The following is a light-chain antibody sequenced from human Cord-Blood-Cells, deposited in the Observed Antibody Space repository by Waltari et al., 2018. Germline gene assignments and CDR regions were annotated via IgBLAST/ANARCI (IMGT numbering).Light chain of an antibody. CDR1: SSDVGSYNL. J-gene: IGLJ3*02. V-gene: IGLV2-23*01. CDR3: CSYAGSSTL. Sequence: QSALTQPASVSGSPGQSITISCTGTSSDVGSYNLVSWYQQHPGKAPKLMIYEGSKRPSGVSNRFSGSKSGNTASLTISGLLAEDEADYYCCSYAGSSTLFGGGTKLTVL. CDR2: EGS.